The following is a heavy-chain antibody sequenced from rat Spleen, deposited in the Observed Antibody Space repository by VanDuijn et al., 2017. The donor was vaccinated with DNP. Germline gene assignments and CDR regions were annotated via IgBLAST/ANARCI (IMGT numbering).Heavy chain of an antibody. CDR1: GFSITNNFK. D-gene: IGHD5-1*01. V-gene: IGHV3-3*01. CDR2: INSAGTT. Sequence: EVLLQESGPGLVKPSQSLSLTCSVTGFSITNNFKWTWIRKFPGNKLEWMGYINSAGTTNYNPSLKSRISITRDTSKNQFFLQVNSITTEDTATYYCARWAWELGFAYWGQGTLVTVSS. CDR3: ARWAWELGFAY. J-gene: IGHJ3*01.